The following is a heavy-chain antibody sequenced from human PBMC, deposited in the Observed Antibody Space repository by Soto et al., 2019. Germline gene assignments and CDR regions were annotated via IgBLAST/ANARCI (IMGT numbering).Heavy chain of an antibody. D-gene: IGHD3-3*01. Sequence: PSETLSLTCTVPGAATASLYWSGIRQAPGKGLEWIGYVSYSGSTTYNPSLKSRVIVSIDTSKNQFSLKLTSVTAADTAVYYCARQGYYDLLSGYYLFDYWGQGILVTVS. CDR2: VSYSGST. CDR1: GAATASLY. CDR3: ARQGYYDLLSGYYLFDY. J-gene: IGHJ4*02. V-gene: IGHV4-59*08.